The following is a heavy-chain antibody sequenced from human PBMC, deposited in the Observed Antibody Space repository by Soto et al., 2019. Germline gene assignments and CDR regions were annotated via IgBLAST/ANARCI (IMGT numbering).Heavy chain of an antibody. Sequence: QVHLVQSGAEVKKPGASVKVSCKASGYTFTSYGITWVRQAPGQGLEWMGWISAHNGNTDYAQKLQGRVIVTRDTSPSTAYMEMRSLRSDDTALYYCARGRYGDYWGQGALVTVSS. CDR3: ARGRYGDY. D-gene: IGHD1-1*01. V-gene: IGHV1-18*01. CDR2: ISAHNGNT. CDR1: GYTFTSYG. J-gene: IGHJ4*02.